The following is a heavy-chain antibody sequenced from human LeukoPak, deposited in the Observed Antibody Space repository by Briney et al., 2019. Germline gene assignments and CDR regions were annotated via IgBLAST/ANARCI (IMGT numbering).Heavy chain of an antibody. Sequence: LSLTCTVSGYSISSGYYWGWIRQPPGKGLEWVGFIRSKAYGGTTEYAASVKGRFTISRDDSKSIAYLQMNSLKTEDTAVYYCTRADYGDYFDAFDIWGQGTMVTVSS. CDR1: GYSISSGYY. V-gene: IGHV3-49*03. D-gene: IGHD4-17*01. CDR2: IRSKAYGGTT. J-gene: IGHJ3*02. CDR3: TRADYGDYFDAFDI.